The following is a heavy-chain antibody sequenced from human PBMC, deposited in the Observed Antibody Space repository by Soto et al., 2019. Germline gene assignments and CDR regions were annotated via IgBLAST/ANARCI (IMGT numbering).Heavy chain of an antibody. CDR2: ISSSSSSI. CDR1: GFTFSIYA. CDR3: ARVGQYYYNVMDV. V-gene: IGHV3-21*01. Sequence: VQLVESGGGLVKPGGSLRLSCAASGFTFSIYAMNWVRQAPGKGLEWVSSISSSSSSIYYADSVKGRFTISRDNAENSLYLQMNSLRAEDTAVYYCARVGQYYYNVMDVWGHGTTVTVSS. J-gene: IGHJ6*02.